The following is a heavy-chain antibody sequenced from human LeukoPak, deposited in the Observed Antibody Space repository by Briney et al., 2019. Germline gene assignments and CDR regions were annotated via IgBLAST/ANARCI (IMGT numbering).Heavy chain of an antibody. D-gene: IGHD6-19*01. Sequence: GRSLRLSCAAPGFTFDDYAMHWVRQAPGKGLEWVSGISWNSGSIGYADSVKGRFTISRDNAKNSLYLQMNSLRAEDTALYYCAKDESWAVAGKNFDYWGQGTLVTVSS. CDR1: GFTFDDYA. V-gene: IGHV3-9*01. J-gene: IGHJ4*02. CDR2: ISWNSGSI. CDR3: AKDESWAVAGKNFDY.